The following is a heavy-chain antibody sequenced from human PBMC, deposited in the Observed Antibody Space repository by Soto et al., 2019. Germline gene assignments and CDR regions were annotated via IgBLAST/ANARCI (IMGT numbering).Heavy chain of an antibody. Sequence: PSETLSLTCSVSGGSIRSNLYYWGWIRQPPGKGLEWIATVHYSGSTYYTPSLKNRVTISADTSNNQFSLRLNSVTAADTAVYYCARQHYYDSSGYYTWNWGQGTLVTVS. CDR2: VHYSGST. J-gene: IGHJ4*02. CDR3: ARQHYYDSSGYYTWN. CDR1: GGSIRSNLYY. V-gene: IGHV4-39*01. D-gene: IGHD3-22*01.